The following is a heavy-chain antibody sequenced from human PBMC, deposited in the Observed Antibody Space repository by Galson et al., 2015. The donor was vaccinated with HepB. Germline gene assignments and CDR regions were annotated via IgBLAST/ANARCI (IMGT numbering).Heavy chain of an antibody. V-gene: IGHV3-74*03. Sequence: SLRLSCAASAFTFSTYWMHWVRQAPGKGLVWVSRIKSDGSTDGSKTYADSVKGRFTISRDDAKNTLYLQMNSLRVEDTAVYYCARGYASVNQHLVDYWGQGALVTVSP. CDR3: ARGYASVNQHLVDY. CDR1: AFTFSTYW. J-gene: IGHJ4*02. D-gene: IGHD2-8*01. CDR2: IKSDGSTDGSK.